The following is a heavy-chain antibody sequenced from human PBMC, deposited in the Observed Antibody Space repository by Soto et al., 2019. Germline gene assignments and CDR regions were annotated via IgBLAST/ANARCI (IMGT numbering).Heavy chain of an antibody. J-gene: IGHJ1*01. CDR1: GCMFTSSA. CDR3: TTDRLSGGYCGSTTSCSGY. V-gene: IGHV1-58*01. Sequence: ASLKVSCKTSGCMFTSSAVQWVRQARGQRLEWIGWLVVGSGNTHYAQHFQERVTLTRDMSTGTAYMELSSLRSEDTAVYYCTTDRLSGGYCGSTTSCSGYWGQGTLVTVSS. D-gene: IGHD2-2*01. CDR2: LVVGSGNT.